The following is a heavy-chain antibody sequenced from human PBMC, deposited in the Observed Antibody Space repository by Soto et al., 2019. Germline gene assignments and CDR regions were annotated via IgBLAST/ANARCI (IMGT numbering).Heavy chain of an antibody. Sequence: PGGSLRLSCAASGYTFSDYAMHWVRQAPGKGLEWMAFISHDGKDKYYADSVKGRFSISTDISNNTLYLQMNSLRPDDTAVYYCARDGASFWGQGTPVTVSS. D-gene: IGHD3-16*01. CDR3: ARDGASF. J-gene: IGHJ4*02. CDR2: ISHDGKDK. CDR1: GYTFSDYA. V-gene: IGHV3-30*04.